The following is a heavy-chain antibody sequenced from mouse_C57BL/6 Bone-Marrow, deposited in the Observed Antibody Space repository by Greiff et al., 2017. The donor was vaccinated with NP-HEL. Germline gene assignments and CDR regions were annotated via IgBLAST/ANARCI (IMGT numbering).Heavy chain of an antibody. J-gene: IGHJ2*01. D-gene: IGHD1-1*01. CDR3: ARSYYYGSRDY. CDR1: GYTFTSYG. V-gene: IGHV1-81*01. Sequence: VQLQQSGAELARPGASVKLSCKASGYTFTSYGISWVKQRTGQGLEWIGEIYPRSGNPYYNEKFKGKATLTADKSSSTAYMELRSLTSEDSAVYFCARSYYYGSRDYWGQGTTLTVSS. CDR2: IYPRSGNP.